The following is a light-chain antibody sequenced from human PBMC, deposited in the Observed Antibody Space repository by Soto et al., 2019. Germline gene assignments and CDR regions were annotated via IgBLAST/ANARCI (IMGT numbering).Light chain of an antibody. Sequence: QSVLTQPASVSGSPGQSITISCTGTRSDIGGYNLVSWYQQYPGNAPKLIIYEGRERPSGVSNRFAGSKSDMTASLTISGLQAEDEAEYYCCAYAGVGTWVFGGGTKLTVL. V-gene: IGLV2-23*01. CDR1: RSDIGGYNL. J-gene: IGLJ3*02. CDR3: CAYAGVGTWV. CDR2: EGR.